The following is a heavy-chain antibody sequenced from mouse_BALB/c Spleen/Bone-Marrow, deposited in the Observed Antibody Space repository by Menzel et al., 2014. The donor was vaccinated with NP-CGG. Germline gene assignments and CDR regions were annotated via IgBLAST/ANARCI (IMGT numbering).Heavy chain of an antibody. D-gene: IGHD2-14*01. J-gene: IGHJ1*01. CDR3: YRARYNWYFDL. CDR2: IDPENGIT. Sequence: VQLNQSGANLVRPGALVKSSCKASGFNIKDHYNHWVRQKPEQDLEWIGWIDPENGITINDSRFKGKAIITADTSSNTSYLQIITLTSEDTAFYYCYRARYNWYFDLWAPDTTLTVSS. CDR1: GFNIKDHY. V-gene: IGHV14-1*02.